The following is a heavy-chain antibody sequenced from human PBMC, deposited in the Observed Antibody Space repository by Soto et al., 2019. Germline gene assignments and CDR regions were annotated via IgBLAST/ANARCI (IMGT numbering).Heavy chain of an antibody. CDR1: GGTFSSYA. J-gene: IGHJ5*02. V-gene: IGHV1-69*01. D-gene: IGHD6-13*01. CDR3: ATPGIAAAGTGNWFDP. CDR2: IIPIFGTA. Sequence: QVQLVQSGAEVKKPGSSVKVSCKASGGTFSSYAISWVRQAPGQGLEWMGGIIPIFGTANYAQKFQGRVTITADESTRTAYMELSSLRSEDTAVYYCATPGIAAAGTGNWFDPWGQGTLVTVSS.